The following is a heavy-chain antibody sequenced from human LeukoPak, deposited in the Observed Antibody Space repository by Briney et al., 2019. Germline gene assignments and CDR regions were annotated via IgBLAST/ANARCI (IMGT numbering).Heavy chain of an antibody. J-gene: IGHJ3*02. Sequence: PGRSLRLSCVASGFTVSSNYMIWVRQAPGKGLEWVSFINTGGTTYYADSVKGRFTISRDNSKNTLFLQVNSLRADDTAVYYCARREILGYSYGRGTFNIWGQGTMVTVSS. CDR1: GFTVSSNY. D-gene: IGHD5-18*01. CDR3: ARREILGYSYGRGTFNI. V-gene: IGHV3-66*01. CDR2: INTGGTT.